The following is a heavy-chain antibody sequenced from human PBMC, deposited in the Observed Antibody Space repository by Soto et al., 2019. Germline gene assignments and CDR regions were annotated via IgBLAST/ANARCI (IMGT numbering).Heavy chain of an antibody. D-gene: IGHD1-1*01. CDR2: IYYSGST. CDR3: ARDPFRGPKYDHYSYGMDV. V-gene: IGHV4-30-4*01. Sequence: SETLSLTCTVSGASISSGDYYWSWIRQPPGKGLEWIGYIYYSGSTYYNPSLKSRVTMSLDTSENQFSLKLDSVTAADTAVYYCARDPFRGPKYDHYSYGMDVWGQGTTVTVSS. CDR1: GASISSGDYY. J-gene: IGHJ6*02.